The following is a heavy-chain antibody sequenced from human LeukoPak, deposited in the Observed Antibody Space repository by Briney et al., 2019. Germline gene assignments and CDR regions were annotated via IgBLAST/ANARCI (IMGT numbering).Heavy chain of an antibody. V-gene: IGHV4-59*08. CDR1: GGSISNYY. CDR3: ATTPQRGYSYGWGTDAFDI. Sequence: SETLSLTCSVSGGSISNYYWSWIRQPPGKGLEWIGYIHYSGSTNYNPSLKSRVTISVDTSKNQFSLKLSSVTAADTAVYYCATTPQRGYSYGWGTDAFDIWGQGTMITVSS. CDR2: IHYSGST. J-gene: IGHJ3*02. D-gene: IGHD5-18*01.